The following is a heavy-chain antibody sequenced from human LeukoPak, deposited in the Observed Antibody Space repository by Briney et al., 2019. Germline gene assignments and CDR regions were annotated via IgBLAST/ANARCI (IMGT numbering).Heavy chain of an antibody. CDR2: INPNSGGT. CDR3: ARGVFSGVSLYYYYMDV. Sequence: ASVKVSCKASGYTFTGYYMHWVRQAPGQGLEWMGWINPNSGGTNYAQKFQGRVTMTRDTSISTAYMELSRLRSDDTAVYYCARGVFSGVSLYYYYMDVWVKGTTVTVSS. CDR1: GYTFTGYY. V-gene: IGHV1-2*02. J-gene: IGHJ6*03. D-gene: IGHD2-8*02.